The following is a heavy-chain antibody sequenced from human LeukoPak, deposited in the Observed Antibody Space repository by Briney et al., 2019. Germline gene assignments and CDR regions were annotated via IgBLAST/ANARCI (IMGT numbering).Heavy chain of an antibody. CDR2: INHSGST. V-gene: IGHV4-34*01. Sequence: SETLSLTCAVHGGSFSGYYWSWIRQPPGKGLEWIGEINHSGSTNYNPSLKSRVTISVDTSKNQFSLKLSSVTAADTAVYYCAREHGQWLADYWGQGTLVTVSS. J-gene: IGHJ4*02. CDR1: GGSFSGYY. CDR3: AREHGQWLADY. D-gene: IGHD6-19*01.